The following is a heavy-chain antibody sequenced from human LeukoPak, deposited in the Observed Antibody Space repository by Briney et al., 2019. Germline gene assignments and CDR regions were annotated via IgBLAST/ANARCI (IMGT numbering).Heavy chain of an antibody. J-gene: IGHJ3*01. CDR1: GYAFPKDW. CDR3: ARRCRWTSDVVDV. D-gene: IGHD4-23*01. CDR2: IYSGDSDM. V-gene: IGHV5-51*01. Sequence: GLALPSSSQGSGYAFPKDWIGWARPVTVQGLEWMGVIYSGDSDMKYSTYFQGKVVISVDKSISTAYLQWGSLQASDTAMYFCARRCRWTSDVVDVWGQGTMVTVS.